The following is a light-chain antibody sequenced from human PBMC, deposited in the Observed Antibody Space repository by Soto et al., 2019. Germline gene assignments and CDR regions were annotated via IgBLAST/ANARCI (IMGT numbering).Light chain of an antibody. CDR3: SSYTSSSTSYV. Sequence: QSVLTQPASVSGSPGQSITISCTGTSSDVGGYNYVSWYQQHPGKAPKLMIYDVSNRPSGVSNRFSGSKSGNTASLTISVLQSSDEADYYCSSYTSSSTSYVFGTGTKVXVL. CDR2: DVS. V-gene: IGLV2-14*01. CDR1: SSDVGGYNY. J-gene: IGLJ1*01.